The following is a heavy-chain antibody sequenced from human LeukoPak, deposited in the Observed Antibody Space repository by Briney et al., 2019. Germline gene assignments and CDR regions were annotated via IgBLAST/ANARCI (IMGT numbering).Heavy chain of an antibody. D-gene: IGHD2-2*01. CDR2: ISYDGSNK. J-gene: IGHJ6*04. CDR3: AKEGPTALGVPAHYGMDV. CDR1: GFTFSSYG. Sequence: GGPLRLSCAAYGFTFSSYGMHWGRQAPGKGLKWVAVISYDGSNKYYADSVKGRFTISRDNSKNTLYLQMNSLRAEDTAVYYCAKEGPTALGVPAHYGMDVWGKGTMVTVSS. V-gene: IGHV3-30*18.